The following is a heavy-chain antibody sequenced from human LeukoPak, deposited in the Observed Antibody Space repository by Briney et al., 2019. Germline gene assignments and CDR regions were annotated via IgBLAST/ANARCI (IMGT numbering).Heavy chain of an antibody. Sequence: GGSLRLSCAASGFTFSSYAMSWVRQAPGKGLEWVSAISGSGGSTYYADSVKGRFTISRDNSKNTLYLQMNSLRAEDTAVYYCAKVSNDYCSSTSCPNYWGQGTLVTVSS. CDR2: ISGSGGST. D-gene: IGHD2-2*01. J-gene: IGHJ4*02. CDR3: AKVSNDYCSSTSCPNY. V-gene: IGHV3-23*01. CDR1: GFTFSSYA.